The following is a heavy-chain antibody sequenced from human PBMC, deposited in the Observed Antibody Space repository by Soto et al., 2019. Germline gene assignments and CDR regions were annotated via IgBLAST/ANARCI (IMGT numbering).Heavy chain of an antibody. J-gene: IGHJ4*02. D-gene: IGHD3-10*01. CDR3: AIRLHGTGSLPPGNYFDY. V-gene: IGHV4-59*01. Sequence: PSETLSLTCTVSGGTISSYYWSWIRQPPGKGLEWIGCIYYSGSTNYNPSLKSRVTISVDTSKNQFSLKLSSVTAADTAVYYCAIRLHGTGSLPPGNYFDYWGQGTLVTVSS. CDR1: GGTISSYY. CDR2: IYYSGST.